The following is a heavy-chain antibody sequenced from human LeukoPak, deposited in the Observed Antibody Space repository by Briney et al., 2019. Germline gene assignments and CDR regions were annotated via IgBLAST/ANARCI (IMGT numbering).Heavy chain of an antibody. J-gene: IGHJ4*02. CDR3: AKSGSGSGSYYYLDY. V-gene: IGHV3-30*18. CDR1: GFTFSSYG. Sequence: GRSLRLSCAASGFTFSSYGMHWVRQAPGKGLEWVAVISYDGSNKYYADSVKGRFTISRDNSKNTLYLQMNSLRAEDTAVYYCAKSGSGSGSYYYLDYWGQGTLVTVSS. D-gene: IGHD3-10*01. CDR2: ISYDGSNK.